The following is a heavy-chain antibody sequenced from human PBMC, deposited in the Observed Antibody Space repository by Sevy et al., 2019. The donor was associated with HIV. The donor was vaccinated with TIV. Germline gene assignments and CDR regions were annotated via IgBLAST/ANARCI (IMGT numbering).Heavy chain of an antibody. V-gene: IGHV1-69*06. Sequence: ASVKVSCKASGGTFSSYAISWVRQAPGQGLEWMGGIIPIFGTANYAQKFQGRVTITADKSTVTAYMELSSLRSEDTAVYYCAILVGIVGANDAFDIWGQGTMVTVSS. CDR1: GGTFSSYA. CDR3: AILVGIVGANDAFDI. CDR2: IIPIFGTA. J-gene: IGHJ3*02. D-gene: IGHD1-26*01.